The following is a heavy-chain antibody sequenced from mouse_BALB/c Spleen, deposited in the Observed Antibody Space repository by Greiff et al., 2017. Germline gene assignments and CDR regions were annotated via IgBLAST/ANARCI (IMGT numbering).Heavy chain of an antibody. V-gene: IGHV1-54*01. CDR1: GYAFTNYL. Sequence: VQLQESGAELVRPGTSVKVSCKASGYAFTNYLIEWVKQRPGQGLEWIGMINPGSGGTNYNEEFKGKTTLTADKSSSTAYMQLSSLTSDDSAVYFCARTAYFDYWGQGTTLTVSS. CDR3: ARTAYFDY. J-gene: IGHJ2*01. CDR2: INPGSGGT.